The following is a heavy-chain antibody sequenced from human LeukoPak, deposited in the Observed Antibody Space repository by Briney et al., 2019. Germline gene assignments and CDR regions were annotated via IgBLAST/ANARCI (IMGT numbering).Heavy chain of an antibody. D-gene: IGHD6-13*01. J-gene: IGHJ3*02. CDR3: ARDGPGIAAADAFDI. CDR2: IYYSGST. V-gene: IGHV4-59*01. CDR1: GFTFSSYS. Sequence: GSLRLSCAASGFTFSSYSMNWVRQALGKGLEWIGYIYYSGSTNYNPSLKSRVTISVDTSKNQFSLKLSSVTAADTAVYYCARDGPGIAAADAFDIWGQGTMVTVSS.